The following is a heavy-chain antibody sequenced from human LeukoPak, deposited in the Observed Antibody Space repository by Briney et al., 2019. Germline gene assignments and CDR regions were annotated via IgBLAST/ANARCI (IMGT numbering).Heavy chain of an antibody. CDR3: AIDYGDYRYFDY. J-gene: IGHJ4*02. D-gene: IGHD4-17*01. CDR1: GYTFTSYY. Sequence: ASVKVSCKASGYTFTSYYMHWVRQAPGQGREWMGIINPSGGSTSYAQKFQGRVTMPRDMSTSTVYMELSSLRSEDTAVYYCAIDYGDYRYFDYWGQGTLVTVSS. CDR2: INPSGGST. V-gene: IGHV1-46*03.